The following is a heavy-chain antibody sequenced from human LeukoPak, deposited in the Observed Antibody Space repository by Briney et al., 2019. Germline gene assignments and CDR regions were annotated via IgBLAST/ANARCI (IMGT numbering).Heavy chain of an antibody. CDR2: IYYSGST. CDR3: ARDGRLGGRYGSVGGFDP. J-gene: IGHJ5*02. Sequence: PSETLSLTCTVSGGSVSSGSYYWSWIRQPPGKGLEWIGYIYYSGSTNYNPSLKSRVTISVDTSKNQFSLKLSSVTAADTAVYYCARDGRLGGRYGSVGGFDPWGQGTLVTVSS. D-gene: IGHD1-26*01. V-gene: IGHV4-61*01. CDR1: GGSVSSGSYY.